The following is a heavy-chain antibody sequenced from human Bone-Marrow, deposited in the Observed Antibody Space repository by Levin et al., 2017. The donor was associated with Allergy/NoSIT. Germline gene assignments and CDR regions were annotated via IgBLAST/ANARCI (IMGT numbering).Heavy chain of an antibody. Sequence: SETLSLTCTVSGGSMNSYYWSWIRQAPGKGLEWIGYIYYSGTTNYNPSLKSRVTISLDTAKNQFSLKLRSVTAADSAVYYCATSAPFYYFGMDVWGQGTTVTVSS. CDR3: ATSAPFYYFGMDV. CDR1: GGSMNSYY. CDR2: IYYSGTT. J-gene: IGHJ6*02. V-gene: IGHV4-59*01. D-gene: IGHD6-6*01.